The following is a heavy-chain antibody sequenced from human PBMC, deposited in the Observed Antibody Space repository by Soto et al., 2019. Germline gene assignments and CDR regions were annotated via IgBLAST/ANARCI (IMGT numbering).Heavy chain of an antibody. CDR1: GYTFTSYG. CDR3: AXEGRRVHPVGDYYYYYGMDV. D-gene: IGHD3-10*01. V-gene: IGHV1-18*01. Sequence: ASVKVSCKASGYTFTSYGISLVRQAPVQVLELIGWIIAYNFNTNYAQKLQGRVTRTTDTSTITADIELMILRSDYTAVYYCAXEGRRVHPVGDYYYYYGMDVWGQGTTVTVSS. J-gene: IGHJ6*02. CDR2: IIAYNFNT.